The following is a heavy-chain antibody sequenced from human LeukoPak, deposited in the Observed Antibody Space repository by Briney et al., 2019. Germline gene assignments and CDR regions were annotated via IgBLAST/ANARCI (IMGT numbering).Heavy chain of an antibody. V-gene: IGHV3-7*03. Sequence: PGGSLRLSCAASGFTFSSYWMNWARQAPGKGLEWVASINHNGNVNYYVDSVKGRFTISRDNAKNSLYLQMSNLRAEDTAVYYCARDGSSTLLPPLDIWGQGTMVTVSS. J-gene: IGHJ3*02. CDR3: ARDGSSTLLPPLDI. CDR1: GFTFSSYW. CDR2: INHNGNVN. D-gene: IGHD2-15*01.